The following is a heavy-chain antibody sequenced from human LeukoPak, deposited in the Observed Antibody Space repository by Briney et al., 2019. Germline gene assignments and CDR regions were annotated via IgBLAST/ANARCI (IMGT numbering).Heavy chain of an antibody. V-gene: IGHV4-59*11. CDR3: ARGKEKWLQLFFDS. CDR2: IYYSGTA. J-gene: IGHJ4*02. Sequence: SETLSLTCTVSGGSISGHYCGWIRQPPGKGLEWIGYIYYSGTANYNPSLKSRVTISVDMSKNQFSLKLSSVTAADTAVYYCARGKEKWLQLFFDSWGQGTLVTVSS. CDR1: GGSISGHY. D-gene: IGHD5-24*01.